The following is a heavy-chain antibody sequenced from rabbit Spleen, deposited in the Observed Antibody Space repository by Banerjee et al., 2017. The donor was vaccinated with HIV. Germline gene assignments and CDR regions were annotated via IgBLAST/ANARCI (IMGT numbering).Heavy chain of an antibody. CDR3: ARDLTGVIGWNFKL. CDR2: IYGGSSGST. Sequence: QEQLVESGGGLVKPGGTLTLTCKASGIDFSSYYYMCWVRQAPGKGLEWIACIYGGSSGSTYYASWAKGRFTISKTSSTTVTLQMTSLTAADTATYFCARDLTGVIGWNFKLWGPGTLVTVS. D-gene: IGHD1-1*01. J-gene: IGHJ4*01. CDR1: GIDFSSYYY. V-gene: IGHV1S45*01.